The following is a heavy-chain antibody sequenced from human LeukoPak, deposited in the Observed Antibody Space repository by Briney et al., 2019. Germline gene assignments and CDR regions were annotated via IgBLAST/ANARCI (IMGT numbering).Heavy chain of an antibody. D-gene: IGHD3-10*01. CDR1: GFTFSSYA. CDR2: ISSSSSYI. J-gene: IGHJ3*02. V-gene: IGHV3-21*01. CDR3: ARPVIRAFDI. Sequence: PGGSLRLSCAASGFTFSSYAMHWVRQAPGKGLEWVSSISSSSSYIHYADSVKGRFTISRDNAKNSLYLQMNSLRAEDTAVYYCARPVIRAFDIWGQGTMVTVSS.